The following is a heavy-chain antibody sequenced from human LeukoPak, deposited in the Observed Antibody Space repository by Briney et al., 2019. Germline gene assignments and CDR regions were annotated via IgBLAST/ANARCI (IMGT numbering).Heavy chain of an antibody. J-gene: IGHJ4*02. D-gene: IGHD3-10*01. Sequence: GESLKISCKGSGYSFTTYWIAWVRQMPGKGLEWMGIMYPGDSDTRYSPSFQGHVTISADKSINTAYLQWNSLKASDTAMYYCARRAVRGDDFDYWGQGTLVTVSS. V-gene: IGHV5-51*01. CDR2: MYPGDSDT. CDR1: GYSFTTYW. CDR3: ARRAVRGDDFDY.